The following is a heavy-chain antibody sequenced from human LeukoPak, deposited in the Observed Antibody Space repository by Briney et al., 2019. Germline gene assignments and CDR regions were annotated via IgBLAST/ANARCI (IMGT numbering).Heavy chain of an antibody. CDR3: ANDRPNYYDVNGHYYRRDGDC. D-gene: IGHD3-22*01. CDR1: GFTFSTYA. CDR2: ISGSGGST. Sequence: GGSLRLSCAASGFTFSTYAMSWVRQAPGKGREWVSSISGSGGSTYYAGSVRGRFTVSRDNSKNTLYLQMNSLRAEDTAVYYCANDRPNYYDVNGHYYRRDGDCWGQGTLVTVSS. V-gene: IGHV3-23*01. J-gene: IGHJ4*02.